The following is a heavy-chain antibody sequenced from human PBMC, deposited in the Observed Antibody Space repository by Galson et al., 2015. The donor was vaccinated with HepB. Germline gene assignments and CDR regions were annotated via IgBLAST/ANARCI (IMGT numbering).Heavy chain of an antibody. CDR1: GFTFSSYA. CDR3: AKDGWQWLLTYYFGY. Sequence: SLRLSCAASGFTFSSYAMHWVRQAPGKGLEWVAVISYDGSNKYYADSVKGRFTISRDNSKNTLYLQMNSLRTEDTAVYYCAKDGWQWLLTYYFGYWGQGTLVTVSS. V-gene: IGHV3-30*04. J-gene: IGHJ4*02. D-gene: IGHD6-19*01. CDR2: ISYDGSNK.